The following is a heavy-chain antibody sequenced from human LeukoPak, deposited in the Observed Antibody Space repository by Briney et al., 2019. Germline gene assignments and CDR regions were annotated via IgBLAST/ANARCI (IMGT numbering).Heavy chain of an antibody. CDR1: GFTFSSYG. V-gene: IGHV3-30*03. D-gene: IGHD6-19*01. CDR3: AREREYSSGRYFDC. J-gene: IGHJ4*02. CDR2: ISYDGSNK. Sequence: PGGSLRLSCAASGFTFSSYGMHWVRQAPGKGLEWVAVISYDGSNKYYADSVKGRFTISRDNSKNTLYLQMNSLRAEDTAVYYCAREREYSSGRYFDCWGQGTLVTVSS.